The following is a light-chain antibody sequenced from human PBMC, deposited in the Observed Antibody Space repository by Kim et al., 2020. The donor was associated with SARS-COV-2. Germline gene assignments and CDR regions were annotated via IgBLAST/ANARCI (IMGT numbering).Light chain of an antibody. Sequence: VSPGQTASITCYGDKLGDKYACWYQQKPGQSPVLVIYQDSKRPSGIPERFSGSNSGNTATLTISGTQAMDEADYYCQAWDSSTYVFGTGTKFTVL. CDR2: QDS. V-gene: IGLV3-1*01. CDR1: KLGDKY. J-gene: IGLJ1*01. CDR3: QAWDSSTYV.